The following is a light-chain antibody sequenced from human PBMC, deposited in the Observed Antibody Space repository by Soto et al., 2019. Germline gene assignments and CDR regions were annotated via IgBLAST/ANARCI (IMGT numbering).Light chain of an antibody. CDR3: GTWDNSLSADV. CDR1: SSNIGNNL. V-gene: IGLV1-51*02. CDR2: END. Sequence: QPGLTQPPSGLAAPRRRGTISCSGTSSNIGNNLVSWYQQLPETAPKLLICENDKRLSGIPDRFSGSKSGTSATLVITGLQTGDEADYYCGTWDNSLSADVFGTGTKVTVL. J-gene: IGLJ1*01.